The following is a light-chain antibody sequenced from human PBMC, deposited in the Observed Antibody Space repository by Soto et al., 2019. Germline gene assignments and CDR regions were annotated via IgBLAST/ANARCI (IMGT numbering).Light chain of an antibody. CDR1: QSVSSN. CDR3: QQSYSTPLT. CDR2: GVY. Sequence: EIVMTQSPTILSVSPGERATLSCRASQSVSSNLAWYQQKPGQAPRLLIYGVYTRAPGIPARFSGSGSGTDFTLTISSLQPEDFATYYCQQSYSTPLTFGQGTKVDIK. J-gene: IGKJ1*01. V-gene: IGKV3D-15*01.